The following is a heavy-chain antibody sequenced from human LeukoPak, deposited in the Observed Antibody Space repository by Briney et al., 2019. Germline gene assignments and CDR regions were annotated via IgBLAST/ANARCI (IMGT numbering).Heavy chain of an antibody. J-gene: IGHJ1*01. D-gene: IGHD5-12*01. Sequence: PGGSPRLSCAASGFTFSTYWMTWVRQAPGKGLEWVANIKEDGSREYYVDSVKGRFTIPRDNAKNSLYLQMDSLTAEDTAVYYCARDSPGYGAYVSWGQGTLVSVSS. CDR2: IKEDGSRE. CDR1: GFTFSTYW. V-gene: IGHV3-7*01. CDR3: ARDSPGYGAYVS.